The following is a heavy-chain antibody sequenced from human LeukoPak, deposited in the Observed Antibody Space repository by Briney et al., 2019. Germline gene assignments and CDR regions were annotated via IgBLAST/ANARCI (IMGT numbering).Heavy chain of an antibody. V-gene: IGHV4-34*01. CDR2: INHSGST. D-gene: IGHD2-2*01. Sequence: TSETLSLTCAVYGGSFSGYYWSWIRQPPGKGLEWIGEINHSGSTNYNPSLKSRVTISVDTSKNQFSLKLSSVTAADTAVYSCARGRGIVVVPAAMLPAGTWFDPWGQGTLVTVSS. CDR3: ARGRGIVVVPAAMLPAGTWFDP. CDR1: GGSFSGYY. J-gene: IGHJ5*02.